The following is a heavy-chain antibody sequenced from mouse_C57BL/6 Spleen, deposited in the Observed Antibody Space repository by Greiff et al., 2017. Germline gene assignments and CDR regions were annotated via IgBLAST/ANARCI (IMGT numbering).Heavy chain of an antibody. CDR2: LYPGDGDT. Sequence: QVQLKQSGAELVKPGASVKISCKASGYAFSSYWMNWVKQRPGKGLEWIGQLYPGDGDTNYNGKFKGKATLTADKSSSTAYMQLSSLTSEDSAVYFCARSYYYYDYEGFAYWGQGTLVTVSA. J-gene: IGHJ3*01. V-gene: IGHV1-80*01. CDR3: ARSYYYYDYEGFAY. D-gene: IGHD2-4*01. CDR1: GYAFSSYW.